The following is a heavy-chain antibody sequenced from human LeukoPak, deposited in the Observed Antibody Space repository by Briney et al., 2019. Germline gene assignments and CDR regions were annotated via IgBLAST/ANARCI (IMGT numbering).Heavy chain of an antibody. J-gene: IGHJ4*02. Sequence: PSETLSLTCAVYGGSFSGYYWSWIRQPPGKGLEWIGEINHSGSTNYNPSLKRRVTISVDTSKNQFSLKLSSATAADTAVYYCARETYYYGSGVVRWGQGTLVTVSS. CDR2: INHSGST. CDR1: GGSFSGYY. D-gene: IGHD3-10*01. V-gene: IGHV4-34*01. CDR3: ARETYYYGSGVVR.